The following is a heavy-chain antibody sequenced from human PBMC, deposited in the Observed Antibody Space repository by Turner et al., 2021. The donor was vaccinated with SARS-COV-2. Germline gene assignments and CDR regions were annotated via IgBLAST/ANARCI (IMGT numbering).Heavy chain of an antibody. CDR1: GFTVSSTY. CDR3: ARDLEVAGGMDV. J-gene: IGHJ6*02. CDR2: IYSGGST. Sequence: EVQLVESGGGVVQPGGSLRLSCAASGFTVSSTYMRWVRQAPGKGLEWVSLIYSGGSTFYADSVKGRFTISRDNSKNTLYLQMNSLRAEDTAVYYCARDLEVAGGMDVWGQGTTVTVSS. V-gene: IGHV3-66*01.